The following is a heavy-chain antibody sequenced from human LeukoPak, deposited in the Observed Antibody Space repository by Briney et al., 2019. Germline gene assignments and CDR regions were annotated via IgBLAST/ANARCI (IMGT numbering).Heavy chain of an antibody. J-gene: IGHJ5*02. CDR2: IYYSGST. CDR3: ARDRGNYDFWSGYYNDRWFDP. V-gene: IGHV4-39*07. D-gene: IGHD3-3*01. Sequence: SETLSLTCTVSGGSNSSSSYYWGWIRQPPGKGLEWIGSIYYSGSTYYNPSLKSRVTISVDTSKNQFSLKLSSVTAADTAVYYCARDRGNYDFWSGYYNDRWFDPWGQGTLVTVSS. CDR1: GGSNSSSSYY.